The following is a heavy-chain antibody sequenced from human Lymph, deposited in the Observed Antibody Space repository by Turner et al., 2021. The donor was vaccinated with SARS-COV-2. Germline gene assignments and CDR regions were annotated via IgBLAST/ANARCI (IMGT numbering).Heavy chain of an antibody. J-gene: IGHJ4*02. Sequence: EVQLLESGGGVVEPGGSPIILSAASASTFSSYAMSWVRQGGGKGLEWVTTISDRGDSTYYADAVKGRFAITRDNSKNTLFLQMHSLRAEDTAVYYCAKNEMAMIVVVITLFDYWGQGTLVTVSS. CDR1: ASTFSSYA. V-gene: IGHV3-23*01. CDR2: ISDRGDST. CDR3: AKNEMAMIVVVITLFDY. D-gene: IGHD3-22*01.